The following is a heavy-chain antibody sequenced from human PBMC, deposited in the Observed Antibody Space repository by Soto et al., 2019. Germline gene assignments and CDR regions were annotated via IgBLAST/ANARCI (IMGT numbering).Heavy chain of an antibody. CDR2: INHSGST. D-gene: IGHD5-12*01. V-gene: IGHV4-34*01. J-gene: IGHJ5*02. Sequence: PSETLSLTCAVYGGSFSGYYWSWIRQPPGKGLEWIGEINHSGSTNYNPSLKSRVTISVDTSKNQFSLKLSSVTAADTAVYYCARGRGYSGYDADWLDPWGQGTLVTVSS. CDR1: GGSFSGYY. CDR3: ARGRGYSGYDADWLDP.